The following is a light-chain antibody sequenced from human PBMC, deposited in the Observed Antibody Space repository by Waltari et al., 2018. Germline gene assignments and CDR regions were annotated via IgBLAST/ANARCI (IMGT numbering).Light chain of an antibody. CDR2: QDI. V-gene: IGLV3-1*01. J-gene: IGLJ2*01. CDR1: GLGDKY. Sequence: SYELTQPHSVSVSPGQTASITCSGDGLGDKYVSWYQQKPGQSPVLVIFQDITRPSGIPERFAGSNSGNTATLTISVTQAMDEADYYCQTWDNSAVVFGGGTKLTVL. CDR3: QTWDNSAVV.